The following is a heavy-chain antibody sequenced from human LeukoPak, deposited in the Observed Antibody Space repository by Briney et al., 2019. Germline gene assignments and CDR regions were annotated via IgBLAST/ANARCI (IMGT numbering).Heavy chain of an antibody. D-gene: IGHD6-13*01. CDR1: GGSVSSYY. J-gene: IGHJ3*02. CDR2: IYYSGST. CDR3: ARTFSSSYPDAFDI. V-gene: IGHV4-59*08. Sequence: SETLSLTCTVSGGSVSSYYWSWIRQPPGKGLEWIGYIYYSGSTNYNPSLKSRVAISVDTSRNQFSLTLSSVTAADTAVYFCARTFSSSYPDAFDIWGQGTVVTVSS.